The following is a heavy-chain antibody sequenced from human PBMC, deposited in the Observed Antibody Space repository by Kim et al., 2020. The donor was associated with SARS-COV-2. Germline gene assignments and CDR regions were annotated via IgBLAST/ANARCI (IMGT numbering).Heavy chain of an antibody. Sequence: YSDNSVKGRFTISRDNSKNTLYLQMNSLRAEDTAVYYCATVKGEGATALGGQGTLVTVSS. J-gene: IGHJ4*02. D-gene: IGHD1-26*01. CDR3: ATVKGEGATAL. V-gene: IGHV3-23*02.